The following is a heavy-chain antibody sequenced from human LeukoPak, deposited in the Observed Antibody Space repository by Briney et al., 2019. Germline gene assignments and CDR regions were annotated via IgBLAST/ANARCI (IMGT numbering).Heavy chain of an antibody. D-gene: IGHD5-12*01. V-gene: IGHV5-51*01. Sequence: GESLKISCXGSGYSFTSYWIGWVRQMPGKGLEWMEIIYPGDSDTRYSPSFQGQVTISADKSISTAYLQWSSLKASDTAMYYCARHPPPLYSGYDLGFDYWGQGTLVTVSS. CDR1: GYSFTSYW. CDR3: ARHPPPLYSGYDLGFDY. J-gene: IGHJ4*02. CDR2: IYPGDSDT.